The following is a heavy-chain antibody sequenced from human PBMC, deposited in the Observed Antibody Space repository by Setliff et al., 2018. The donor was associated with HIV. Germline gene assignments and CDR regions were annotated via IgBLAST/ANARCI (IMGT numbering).Heavy chain of an antibody. V-gene: IGHV3-30*04. D-gene: IGHD1-20*01. CDR1: GFTFGDYA. Sequence: PGGSLRLSCAASGFTFGDYAIHWVRQAPGKGLEWVAVISYDGSSTSYADSVKGRFTISRGNPKNMLYLQMNSLRGEDTAVYYCVRDITTCWDVWGQGTTVTVSS. CDR2: ISYDGSST. J-gene: IGHJ6*02. CDR3: VRDITTCWDV.